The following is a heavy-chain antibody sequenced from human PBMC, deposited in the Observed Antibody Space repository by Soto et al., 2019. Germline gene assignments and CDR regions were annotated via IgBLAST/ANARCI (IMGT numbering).Heavy chain of an antibody. CDR1: GYTFTRSG. D-gene: IGHD5-12*01. CDR3: AREGVAPYFYYGMDV. V-gene: IGHV1-18*01. J-gene: IGHJ6*02. Sequence: ASVKVSCKASGYTFTRSGISWVRQAPGQGIEWMGWISTYNDDTNYAQTLKGRVTMTTDTSTSTVYMELRSLGSDDTAVYYCAREGVAPYFYYGMDVWGQGTPVTVSS. CDR2: ISTYNDDT.